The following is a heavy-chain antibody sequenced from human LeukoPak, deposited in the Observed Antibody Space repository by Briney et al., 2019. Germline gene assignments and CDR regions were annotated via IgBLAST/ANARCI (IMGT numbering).Heavy chain of an antibody. J-gene: IGHJ4*02. V-gene: IGHV1-18*01. CDR2: ISAYNGNT. CDR1: GYTFTSYG. Sequence: ASVEVSCKASGYTFTSYGISWVRQAPGQGLEWMGWISAYNGNTNYAQKFQGRVTMTRDTSTSTVYMELSSLRSEDTAVYYCARGDGYNPFDYWGQGTLVTVSS. D-gene: IGHD5-24*01. CDR3: ARGDGYNPFDY.